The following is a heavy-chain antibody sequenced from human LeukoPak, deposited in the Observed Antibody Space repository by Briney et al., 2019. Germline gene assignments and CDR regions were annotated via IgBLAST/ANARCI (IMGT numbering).Heavy chain of an antibody. D-gene: IGHD3-22*01. CDR1: GGSFSGYY. Sequence: SETLSLTCAVYGGSFSGYYWSWIRQPPGKGLEWIGEINHSGSTNYNPSLKSRVTISVDTSKNQFSLKLSSVTAADTAVYYCASDGTGAGYYYDSSGYSSWGQRTLVTVSS. CDR3: ASDGTGAGYYYDSSGYSS. V-gene: IGHV4-34*01. CDR2: INHSGST. J-gene: IGHJ5*02.